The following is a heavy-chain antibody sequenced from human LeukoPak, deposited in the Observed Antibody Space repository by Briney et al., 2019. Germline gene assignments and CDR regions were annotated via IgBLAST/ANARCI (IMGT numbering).Heavy chain of an antibody. D-gene: IGHD1-7*01. V-gene: IGHV3-23*01. J-gene: IGHJ4*02. CDR3: ARDRSTTALSEY. CDR2: VTGGHGVT. CDR1: GFTFNAYT. Sequence: GSLRLSCAASGFTFNAYTLTWVRQAPGKRPEWLAAVTGGHGVTYYADSVRGRFTISRDNSRNTLYLQMTGLTAEDTAVYYCARDRSTTALSEYWGQGTLVAVSS.